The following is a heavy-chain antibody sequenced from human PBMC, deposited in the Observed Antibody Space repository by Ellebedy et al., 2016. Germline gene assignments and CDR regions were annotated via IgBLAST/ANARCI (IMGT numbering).Heavy chain of an antibody. CDR2: ISWNSGSI. CDR1: GFTFDDYA. J-gene: IGHJ3*02. V-gene: IGHV3-9*01. D-gene: IGHD4-17*01. Sequence: GGSLRLXXAASGFTFDDYAMHWVRQAPGKGLEWVSGISWNSGSIGYADSVKGRFTISRDNAKNSLYLQMNSLRAEDTALYYCAKDMAVTTPADAFDIWGQGTMVTVSS. CDR3: AKDMAVTTPADAFDI.